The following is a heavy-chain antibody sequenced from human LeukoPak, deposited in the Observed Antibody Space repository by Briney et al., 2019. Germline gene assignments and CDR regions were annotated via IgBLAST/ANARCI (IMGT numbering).Heavy chain of an antibody. Sequence: GGSLRLSCAASGFTFSSYAMSWVRQAPGKGLEWVSAISGSGGSTYYADSVKGRFTISRDNSKNTLYLQMNSLRAEDTAVYYCAKPTGGRCSSTSCYSGGVFDYWGQGTLVTVSS. J-gene: IGHJ4*02. CDR1: GFTFSSYA. CDR3: AKPTGGRCSSTSCYSGGVFDY. V-gene: IGHV3-23*01. CDR2: ISGSGGST. D-gene: IGHD2-2*02.